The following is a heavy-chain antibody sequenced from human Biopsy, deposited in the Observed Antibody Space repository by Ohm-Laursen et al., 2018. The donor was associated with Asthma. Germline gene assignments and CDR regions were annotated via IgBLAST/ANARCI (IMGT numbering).Heavy chain of an antibody. CDR3: ARGQKSAGDRWFDP. D-gene: IGHD6-13*01. J-gene: IGHJ5*02. CDR1: GYTFIGCH. Sequence: ASVKVSCKVSGYTFIGCHIHWMRQAPGQGLEWMGRINPNSGGTNYAQKFQGRVTMTRDMSISTAYMEVSRLRSDDTAVYYCARGQKSAGDRWFDPWGQGTLVTVSS. V-gene: IGHV1-2*06. CDR2: INPNSGGT.